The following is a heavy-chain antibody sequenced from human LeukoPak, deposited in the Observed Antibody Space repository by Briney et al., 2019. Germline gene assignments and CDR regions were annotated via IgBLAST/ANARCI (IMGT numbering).Heavy chain of an antibody. CDR2: INNDGSTT. Sequence: GGSLRLSCAASGFTFSRHWIHWVRQAPGKGLVWVSRINNDGSTTIYADSVKGRFTISRDNAKNTLYLQMSSLRAEDTAVYYCARRMAVAGTSPFDYWGQGTLVTVSS. CDR1: GFTFSRHW. J-gene: IGHJ4*02. V-gene: IGHV3-74*01. D-gene: IGHD6-19*01. CDR3: ARRMAVAGTSPFDY.